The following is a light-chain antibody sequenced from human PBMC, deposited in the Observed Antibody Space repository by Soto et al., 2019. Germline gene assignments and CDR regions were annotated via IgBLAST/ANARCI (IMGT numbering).Light chain of an antibody. CDR1: QSVSSY. Sequence: EIVLTQSPATLSLSPGERATLSCRASQSVSSYLAWYQQKPGQAPRLLIYDASNRATGIPARFSGSGSGTDFTLTISSLEPEDFAVYYCKQRSNWPPITFGQRTPLEIK. V-gene: IGKV3-11*01. CDR3: KQRSNWPPIT. CDR2: DAS. J-gene: IGKJ5*01.